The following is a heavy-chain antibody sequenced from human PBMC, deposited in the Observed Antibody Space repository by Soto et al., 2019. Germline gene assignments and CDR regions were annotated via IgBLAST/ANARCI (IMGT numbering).Heavy chain of an antibody. CDR2: IIPILGIA. V-gene: IGHV1-69*04. CDR3: ARDGVVPINAFDI. Sequence: QVQLVHSGAEVKKPGSSVKVSCKASGGTFSSYTISWVRQAPGQGLEWMGRIIPILGIANYAQKFQGRVTITADKSTSTAYMELSSLRSEDTAVYYCARDGVVPINAFDIWGQGTMVTVSS. J-gene: IGHJ3*02. CDR1: GGTFSSYT. D-gene: IGHD3-16*01.